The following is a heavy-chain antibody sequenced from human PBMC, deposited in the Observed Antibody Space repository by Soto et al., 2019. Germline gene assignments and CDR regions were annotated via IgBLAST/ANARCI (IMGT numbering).Heavy chain of an antibody. V-gene: IGHV4-59*08. CDR1: GDSIRNYY. J-gene: IGHJ5*02. Sequence: SETLSLTCTVSGDSIRNYYWSWIRQSPGKGLEWIGYAYYTGSTNYNPSLKSRLTISVDTSKSQFSLKLDSVTAADTAVYYCGRLGTADLWFDPWGQETLVTVSS. CDR2: AYYTGST. CDR3: GRLGTADLWFDP. D-gene: IGHD7-27*01.